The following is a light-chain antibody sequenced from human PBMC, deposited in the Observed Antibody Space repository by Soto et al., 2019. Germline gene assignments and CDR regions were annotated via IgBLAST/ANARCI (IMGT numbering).Light chain of an antibody. CDR1: QSVSSN. CDR3: QQYNSFPFT. V-gene: IGKV3-15*01. Sequence: EIVMTQSPVTLSVSPGERATLSCRASQSVSSNLAWYQQKPGQAPSLLIYGAFTRATGIPARFSGTGSGTEFTLTISSLQPDDFATYYCQQYNSFPFTFGPGTKVDIK. J-gene: IGKJ3*01. CDR2: GAF.